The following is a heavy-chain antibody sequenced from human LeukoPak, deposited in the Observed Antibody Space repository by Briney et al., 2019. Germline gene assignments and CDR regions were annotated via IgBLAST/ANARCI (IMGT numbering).Heavy chain of an antibody. V-gene: IGHV4-59*12. CDR2: IYYSGST. CDR1: GVSISSYY. CDR3: AGHIVVVTPYFDY. J-gene: IGHJ4*02. Sequence: SETLSLTCTVSGVSISSYYWSWIRQPPGKGLEWIGYIYYSGSTNYNPSLKSRVTISVDTSKNQFSLKLSSVTAADTAVYYCAGHIVVVTPYFDYWGQGTLVTVSS. D-gene: IGHD2-21*02.